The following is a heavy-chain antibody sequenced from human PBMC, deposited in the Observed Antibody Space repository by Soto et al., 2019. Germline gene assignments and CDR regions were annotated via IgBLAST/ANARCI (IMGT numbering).Heavy chain of an antibody. D-gene: IGHD4-17*01. CDR1: GYSFTSYW. J-gene: IGHJ1*01. CDR3: ARATTVTTAEYFQH. Sequence: GGSLRLSCKGSGYSFTSYWIGWVRQMPGKGLEWMGIIYPGDSDTRYSPSFQGQVTISADKSISTAYLQWSSLKASDTAMYYCARATTVTTAEYFQHWGQGTLVTVSS. CDR2: IYPGDSDT. V-gene: IGHV5-51*01.